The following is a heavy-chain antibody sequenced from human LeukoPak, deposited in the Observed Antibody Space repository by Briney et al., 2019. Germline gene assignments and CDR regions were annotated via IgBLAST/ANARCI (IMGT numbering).Heavy chain of an antibody. Sequence: SETLSLTCAVYGGSFSNYYWSWIRQPPGKGLEWIGEINHSGSTNYNPSLKSRVTISVDTSKNQFSLKLSSVTAADTAVFYCARHASCGDDCYTYYFDYWGQGTLVTVSS. D-gene: IGHD2-21*01. CDR2: INHSGST. V-gene: IGHV4-34*01. CDR1: GGSFSNYY. J-gene: IGHJ4*02. CDR3: ARHASCGDDCYTYYFDY.